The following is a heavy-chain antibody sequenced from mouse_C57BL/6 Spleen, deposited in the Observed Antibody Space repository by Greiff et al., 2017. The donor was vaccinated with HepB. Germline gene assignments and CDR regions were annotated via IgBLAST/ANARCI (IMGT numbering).Heavy chain of an antibody. D-gene: IGHD1-1*01. CDR2: INPGSGGT. CDR3: ARTMTTVVAPCAY. V-gene: IGHV1-54*01. Sequence: VQLQQSGAELVRPGPSVKVSCKASGYTFTNYLIEWVKQRPGQGLEWIGVINPGSGGTNYNEKFKGKATLTADKSSSTAYMQLSSLTSEDSAVYCCARTMTTVVAPCAYWGQGTRVTVSA. J-gene: IGHJ3*01. CDR1: GYTFTNYL.